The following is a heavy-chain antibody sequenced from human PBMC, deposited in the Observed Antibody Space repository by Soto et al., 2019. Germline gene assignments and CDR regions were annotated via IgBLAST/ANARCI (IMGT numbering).Heavy chain of an antibody. J-gene: IGHJ4*02. Sequence: SETLSLTCTVSGGSMIAYYWNWMRQPPGKGLQWIGYTYYSGSTTYNPSLKSRVTTSVDSSKNQFSLKLDSVTPADTAVYYCARVRGTAGKRYFDYWGPGTLATVSS. V-gene: IGHV4-59*01. CDR3: ARVRGTAGKRYFDY. CDR1: GGSMIAYY. CDR2: TYYSGST. D-gene: IGHD6-13*01.